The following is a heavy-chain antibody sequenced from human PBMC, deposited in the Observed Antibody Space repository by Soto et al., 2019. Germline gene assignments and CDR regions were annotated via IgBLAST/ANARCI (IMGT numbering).Heavy chain of an antibody. CDR1: GGTFSSYA. J-gene: IGHJ6*02. D-gene: IGHD3-9*01. Sequence: SVKVSCKASGGTFSSYAISWVRQAPGQGLEWMGGIIPIFGTANYAQKFQGRVTITADESTSTAYMELSSLRSEDTAVYYCARDQRDYDILTGTLGYYDGMDVWGQGTTVTGSS. CDR3: ARDQRDYDILTGTLGYYDGMDV. CDR2: IIPIFGTA. V-gene: IGHV1-69*13.